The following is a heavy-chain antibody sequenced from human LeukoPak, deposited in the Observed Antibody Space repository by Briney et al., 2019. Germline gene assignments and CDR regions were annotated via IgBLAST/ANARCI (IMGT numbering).Heavy chain of an antibody. J-gene: IGHJ6*03. CDR2: VSGSGGST. CDR1: GFTFSSYA. D-gene: IGHD6-13*01. Sequence: PGGSLRLSCAASGFTFSSYAMSWVRQAPGKGLEWVSGVSGSGGSTSYADSVKGRFTISRDNSKNTLYVQMNSLRAEDTAVYYCAKGGNYYYYYYMDVWGKGTTVTVSS. V-gene: IGHV3-23*01. CDR3: AKGGNYYYYYYMDV.